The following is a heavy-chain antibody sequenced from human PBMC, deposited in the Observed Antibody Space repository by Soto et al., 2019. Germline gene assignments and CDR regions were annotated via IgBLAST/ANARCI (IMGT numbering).Heavy chain of an antibody. V-gene: IGHV3-13*01. CDR3: ARGRCLGLTSPYFDY. CDR2: IGTAANT. CDR1: GFTFSSHD. Sequence: GGSLRLSCAASGFTFSSHDLHWVRQTAEKGLEWVAAIGTAANTFYPDSVKGRFIISRDNTRNSVYLQMSSLRVDDTAVYYCARGRCLGLTSPYFDYWGQGILVTVSS. D-gene: IGHD3-16*01. J-gene: IGHJ4*02.